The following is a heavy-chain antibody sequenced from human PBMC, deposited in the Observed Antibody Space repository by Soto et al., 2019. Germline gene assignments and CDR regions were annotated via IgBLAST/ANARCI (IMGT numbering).Heavy chain of an antibody. Sequence: PGESLKISCKGSGYSFTSYWIGWVRQMPGKGLEWMGIIYPGDSDTRYSPSFQGQVTISADKSIGTAYLQCSSLKASGTAMYYCARREGSASTGYYYCMDVWGKGTRVTV. CDR1: GYSFTSYW. V-gene: IGHV5-51*01. CDR2: IYPGDSDT. CDR3: ARREGSASTGYYYCMDV. D-gene: IGHD6-6*01. J-gene: IGHJ6*03.